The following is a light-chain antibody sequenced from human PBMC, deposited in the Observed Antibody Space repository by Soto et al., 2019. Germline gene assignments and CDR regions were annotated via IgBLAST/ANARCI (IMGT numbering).Light chain of an antibody. CDR1: SPDL. V-gene: IGLV2-23*01. J-gene: IGLJ2*01. CDR2: EDT. CDR3: SSDSPTGVRL. Sequence: QAVLTQPASVSGSPGQSITISCTGSPDLVSWYQQHPGSAPKLLIDEDTKRPSAVSERFSGSRSGNTASLTISGLQADDEADYYCSSDSPTGVRLFGGGTKVTVL.